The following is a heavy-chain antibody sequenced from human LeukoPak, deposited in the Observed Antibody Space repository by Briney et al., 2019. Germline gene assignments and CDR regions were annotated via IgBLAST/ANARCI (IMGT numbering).Heavy chain of an antibody. CDR2: IYYSGST. CDR1: GGSISSGDYY. J-gene: IGHJ5*02. V-gene: IGHV4-30-4*01. D-gene: IGHD6-19*01. CDR3: ARASEAGRGWFDP. Sequence: PSETLSLTCTVSGGSISSGDYYWSWIRQPPGKGLEWIGYIYYSGSTYYNPSLKSRVTISVDTSKNQFSLKLSSVTAAGTAVYYCARASEAGRGWFDPWGQGTLVTVSS.